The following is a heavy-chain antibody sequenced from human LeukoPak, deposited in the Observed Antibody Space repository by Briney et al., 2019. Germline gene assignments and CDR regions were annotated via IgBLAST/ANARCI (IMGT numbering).Heavy chain of an antibody. D-gene: IGHD6-19*01. CDR1: GGTFSSYA. J-gene: IGHJ4*02. V-gene: IGHV1-69*04. CDR3: ARVRSSGLVGY. Sequence: GASVKVSCKASGGTFSSYAISWVRQAPGQGLEWVGRIIPILGIANYAQKFQGRVTITADKSTSTAYMELSSLRSEDTAVYYCARVRSSGLVGYWGRGTLVTVSA. CDR2: IIPILGIA.